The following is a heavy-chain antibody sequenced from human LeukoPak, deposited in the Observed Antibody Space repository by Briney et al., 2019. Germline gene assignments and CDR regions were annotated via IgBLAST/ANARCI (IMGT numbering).Heavy chain of an antibody. D-gene: IGHD6-19*01. CDR1: GYTFTSYA. Sequence: ASVKVSCKASGYTFTSYAMNWVRQAPGQGLEWMGWINTNTGNPTYAQGFTGRFVFSLDTSVSTACLQISSLKAEDTAVYYCARELRIAVAGRGEGGDYWGQGTLVTVSS. V-gene: IGHV7-4-1*02. CDR3: ARELRIAVAGRGEGGDY. J-gene: IGHJ4*02. CDR2: INTNTGNP.